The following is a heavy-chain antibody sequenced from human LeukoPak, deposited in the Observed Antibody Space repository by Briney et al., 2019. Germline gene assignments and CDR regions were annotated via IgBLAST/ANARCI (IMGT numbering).Heavy chain of an antibody. V-gene: IGHV4-59*01. J-gene: IGHJ6*02. CDR1: GGSISSYY. CDR2: IYYSGST. Sequence: PSETLSLTCTVSGGSISSYYWSWIRQPPGKGLEWIGYIYYSGSTNYNPSLKSRVTISVDTSKNQFSLKLSSVTAADTAVYYCARQSNLGMDVWGQGTTVTVSS. CDR3: ARQSNLGMDV. D-gene: IGHD2/OR15-2a*01.